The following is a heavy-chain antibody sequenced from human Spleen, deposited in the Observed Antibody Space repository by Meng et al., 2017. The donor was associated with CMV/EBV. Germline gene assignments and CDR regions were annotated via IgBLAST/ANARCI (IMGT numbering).Heavy chain of an antibody. D-gene: IGHD3-16*01. J-gene: IGHJ4*02. CDR1: GYTFTSYG. CDR2: ISAHSGKT. CDR3: AKDLESTGEHPSFDY. Sequence: GPLVESGAEVKKPGASVKVFCKASGYTFTSYGISWVRQAPGQGLEWMAWISAHSGKTDYSQNFQGRVTVTTDTSTNTAYMELRSLTSDDTAIYYCAKDLESTGEHPSFDYWGQGTLVTVSS. V-gene: IGHV1-18*01.